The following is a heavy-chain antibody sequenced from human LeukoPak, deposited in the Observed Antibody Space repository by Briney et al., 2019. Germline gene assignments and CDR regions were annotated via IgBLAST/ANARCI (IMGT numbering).Heavy chain of an antibody. CDR2: IYHSGST. CDR1: GGSISSGGYS. V-gene: IGHV4-30-2*01. CDR3: ARDRGALYSGYEFAFDI. Sequence: SETLSLTCAASGGSISSGGYSWSWIRQPPGKGLEWIGYIYHSGSTYYNPSLKSRVTISVDRSKNQFSLKLSSVTAADTAVYYCARDRGALYSGYEFAFDIWGQGTMVTVSS. J-gene: IGHJ3*02. D-gene: IGHD5-12*01.